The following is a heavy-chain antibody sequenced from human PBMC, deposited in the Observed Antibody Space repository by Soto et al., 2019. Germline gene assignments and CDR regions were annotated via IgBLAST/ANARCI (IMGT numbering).Heavy chain of an antibody. CDR3: ATHTIFGSDYYYYGMDV. D-gene: IGHD3-3*01. CDR2: ISAYNGNR. CDR1: GYTFSSYG. Sequence: QVQLVQSGTEVKKPGASVKVSCKAFGYTFSSYGINWVRQAPGQGLEWMGWISAYNGNRNYAQKLQGRVTMTTDTSTSTAYMELRRLRSDDTAVYYCATHTIFGSDYYYYGMDVWGQGTTVTVSS. V-gene: IGHV1-18*04. J-gene: IGHJ6*02.